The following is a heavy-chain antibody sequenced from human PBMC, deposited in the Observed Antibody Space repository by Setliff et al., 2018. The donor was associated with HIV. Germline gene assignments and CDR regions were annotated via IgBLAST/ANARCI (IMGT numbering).Heavy chain of an antibody. CDR1: GGTFSSYA. D-gene: IGHD2-2*01. CDR2: IIPILGIA. Sequence: RASVKVSCKASGGTFSSYAISWVRQAPGQGLEWMGGIIPILGIANYAQKFQGRVIMTRDESTSTAYMELSGLRSEDTAVYYCARDFGGYCSSMSCPGLFDPWGQGTLVTVSS. CDR3: ARDFGGYCSSMSCPGLFDP. V-gene: IGHV1-69*10. J-gene: IGHJ5*02.